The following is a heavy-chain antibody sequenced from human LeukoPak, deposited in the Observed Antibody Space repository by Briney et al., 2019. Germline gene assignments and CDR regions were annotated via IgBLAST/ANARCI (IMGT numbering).Heavy chain of an antibody. CDR1: GYTFTGYY. Sequence: GASVKVSCKASGYTFTGYYMHWVRQAPGQGLEWMGWINPNSGGTNYAQKFQGRVTMTRDTSISTAYMELSRLRSDDTAVYYCAKDLRITMIVVVITTGDAFDIWGQGTMVTVSS. J-gene: IGHJ3*02. D-gene: IGHD3-22*01. CDR2: INPNSGGT. V-gene: IGHV1-2*02. CDR3: AKDLRITMIVVVITTGDAFDI.